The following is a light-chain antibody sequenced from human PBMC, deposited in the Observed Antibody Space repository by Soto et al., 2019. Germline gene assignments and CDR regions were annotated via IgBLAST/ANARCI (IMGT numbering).Light chain of an antibody. CDR2: GAF. J-gene: IGKJ5*01. Sequence: EIVMTQSPATLSVSPGERATLSCRASQSVLSKLAWYQQKPGQAPRLLIYGAFTRATDIPGRFSGSGSGTEVTLTISSLQSEDFAVYYCQQYNNWPITFGQGTRLEI. V-gene: IGKV3-15*01. CDR3: QQYNNWPIT. CDR1: QSVLSK.